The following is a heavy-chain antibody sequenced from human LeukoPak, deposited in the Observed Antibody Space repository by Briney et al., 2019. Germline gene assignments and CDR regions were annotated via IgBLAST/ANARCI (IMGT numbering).Heavy chain of an antibody. J-gene: IGHJ4*02. V-gene: IGHV3-23*01. CDR1: GFTFSDYA. CDR3: ARVWLGYFDY. CDR2: ITGSGIST. Sequence: GGSLRLSCEASGFTFSDYAMTWVRQAPGKGLEWVSEITGSGISTYYADSVKGRFTNSRDNSKNTLYLQMNSLRAEDTAVYYCARVWLGYFDYWGQGTLVTVSS. D-gene: IGHD6-19*01.